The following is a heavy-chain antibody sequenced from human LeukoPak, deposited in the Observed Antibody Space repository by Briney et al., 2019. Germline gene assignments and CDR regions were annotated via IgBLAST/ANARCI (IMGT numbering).Heavy chain of an antibody. J-gene: IGHJ4*02. CDR2: ISFDGGHR. D-gene: IGHD6-13*01. CDR3: ARPRTIAAAGIFGAFDY. CDR1: GFTFSSYA. V-gene: IGHV3-30-3*01. Sequence: GGSLRLSCAASGFTFSSYAMHWVRQAPGKGLEWVAVISFDGGHRYYADSVKGRFTISRDNSKNTLYLQMNSLRPEGTALYYCARPRTIAAAGIFGAFDYWGQGTLVTVSS.